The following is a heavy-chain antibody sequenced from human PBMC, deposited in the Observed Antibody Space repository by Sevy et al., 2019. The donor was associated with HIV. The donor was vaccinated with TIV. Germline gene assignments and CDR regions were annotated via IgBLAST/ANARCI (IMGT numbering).Heavy chain of an antibody. CDR3: ARAGYCSGGSCYIDY. V-gene: IGHV4-30-2*01. CDR2: IYHSGST. J-gene: IGHJ4*02. Sequence: SETLSLTCAVSGGSISSGGNSWSWIRQPPGKGLEWIGYIYHSGSTYYNPSLKSRVTISVDRSKNQFSLKLSSVTAADTAVYYCARAGYCSGGSCYIDYWGQGTLVTVSS. CDR1: GGSISSGGNS. D-gene: IGHD2-15*01.